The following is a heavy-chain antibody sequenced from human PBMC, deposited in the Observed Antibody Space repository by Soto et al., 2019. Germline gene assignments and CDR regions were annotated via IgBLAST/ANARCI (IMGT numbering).Heavy chain of an antibody. D-gene: IGHD3-22*01. CDR2: INHSGST. Sequence: SETLSLTCAVYGGSFSGYYWSWIRQPPGKGLEWIGEINHSGSTNYNPSLKSRVTISVDTSKNQFSLKLSSVTAADTAVYYCGRAVRYYDSSGYYAYFDYWGQGTLVTVSS. J-gene: IGHJ4*02. CDR3: GRAVRYYDSSGYYAYFDY. CDR1: GGSFSGYY. V-gene: IGHV4-34*01.